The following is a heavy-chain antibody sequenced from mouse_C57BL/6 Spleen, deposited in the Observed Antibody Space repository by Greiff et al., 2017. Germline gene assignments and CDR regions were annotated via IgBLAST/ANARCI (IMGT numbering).Heavy chain of an antibody. V-gene: IGHV1-7*01. CDR2: INPGSGYT. CDR1: GYTFTSYW. D-gene: IGHD2-12*01. CDR3: ARCYDVYAMDY. Sequence: VQLQQSGAELAKPGASVKLSCKASGYTFTSYWMHWVKQRPGQGLEWIGYINPGSGYTNYTQKFQAKATLTADKSSSTAYMQLSSLTDEDSAVYCCARCYDVYAMDYWGQGTSVTVSS. J-gene: IGHJ4*01.